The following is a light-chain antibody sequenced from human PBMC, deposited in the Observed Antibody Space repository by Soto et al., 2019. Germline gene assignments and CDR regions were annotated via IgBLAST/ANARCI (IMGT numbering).Light chain of an antibody. V-gene: IGKV3-20*01. CDR2: AAS. CDR1: QIVNKSD. Sequence: EIVLTQSPDTLSLSPGERATLSCRASQIVNKSDLAWYQHKPGQAPRLLIYAASSRPGGIPDKFSGSGSGTDFTFTINRLEPEDFAVYYCQQYDRSPYTFGQGTKLEI. J-gene: IGKJ2*01. CDR3: QQYDRSPYT.